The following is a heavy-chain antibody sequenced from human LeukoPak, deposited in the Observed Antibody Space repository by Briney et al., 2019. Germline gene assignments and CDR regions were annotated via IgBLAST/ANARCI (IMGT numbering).Heavy chain of an antibody. D-gene: IGHD5-24*01. CDR3: AKDRDGYNGNFDY. CDR2: ITTSSSYI. J-gene: IGHJ4*02. Sequence: NSGGSLRLSCAASGFTFSRSSMNWVRQAPGKGLEWVSSITTSSSYIYYTDSVKGRFTISRDNAKNSLYLQMNSLRAEDTALYYCAKDRDGYNGNFDYWGQGNVVTVSS. V-gene: IGHV3-21*04. CDR1: GFTFSRSS.